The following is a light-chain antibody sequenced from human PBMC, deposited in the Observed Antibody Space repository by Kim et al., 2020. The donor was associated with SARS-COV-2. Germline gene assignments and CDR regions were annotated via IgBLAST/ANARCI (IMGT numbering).Light chain of an antibody. V-gene: IGKV3D-15*01. CDR3: QQYHNWPPYT. Sequence: VPPGERVTLSCRASQTITTNLAWYQQKPGRAPRLLIYAASTRTTDIPARFRGSGSGTEFTLTISSLQSEDFAVYYCQQYHNWPPYTFGQGTKLEI. CDR2: AAS. J-gene: IGKJ2*01. CDR1: QTITTN.